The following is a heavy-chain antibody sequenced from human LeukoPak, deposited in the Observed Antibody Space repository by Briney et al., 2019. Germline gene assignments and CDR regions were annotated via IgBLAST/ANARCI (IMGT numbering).Heavy chain of an antibody. CDR2: IGTAGDT. CDR1: GFTFSSYD. Sequence: GGALRLSCAASGFTFSSYDMHWVRQATGKGLEWVSAIGTAGDTYYPGSVKGRFTISRENAKNSLYLQMNSLRAGDTAVYYCARDLCSGGSCYGMDVWGPGTTVTVSS. CDR3: ARDLCSGGSCYGMDV. V-gene: IGHV3-13*01. D-gene: IGHD2-15*01. J-gene: IGHJ6*02.